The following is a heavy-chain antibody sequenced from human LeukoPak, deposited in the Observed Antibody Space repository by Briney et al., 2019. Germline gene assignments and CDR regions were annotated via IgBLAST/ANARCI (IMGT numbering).Heavy chain of an antibody. V-gene: IGHV3-74*01. CDR2: INSDGSST. CDR1: GFTFSSYW. J-gene: IGHJ4*02. D-gene: IGHD1-1*01. Sequence: QTGGSLRLSCAASGFTFSSYWMHWVRQAPGKGLAWVSRINSDGSSTSYADSVKGRFTISRDNAKNTLYLQMHSLRADDTAVYYCAGGYGFEYWGQGTLVTVSS. CDR3: AGGYGFEY.